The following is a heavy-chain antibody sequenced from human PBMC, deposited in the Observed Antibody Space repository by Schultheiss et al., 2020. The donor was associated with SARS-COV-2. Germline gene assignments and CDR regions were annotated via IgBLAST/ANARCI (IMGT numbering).Heavy chain of an antibody. D-gene: IGHD2-2*01. CDR1: GFTFSSYA. J-gene: IGHJ4*02. CDR3: ARDHWDIVVVPAAIDYFDY. CDR2: INHSGST. V-gene: IGHV4-34*01. Sequence: GSLRLSCAASGFTFSSYAMHWVRQAPGKGLEWIGEINHSGSTYYNPSLKSRVTISVDTSKNQFSLKLSSVTAADTAVYYCARDHWDIVVVPAAIDYFDYWGQGTLVTVSS.